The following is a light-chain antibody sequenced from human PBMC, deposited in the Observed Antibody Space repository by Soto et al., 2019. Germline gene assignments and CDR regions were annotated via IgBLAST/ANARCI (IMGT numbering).Light chain of an antibody. V-gene: IGLV1-47*01. CDR1: SSNIGSNH. Sequence: QSVLTQPPSTSGTPGQRVTISCSGSSSNIGSNHVYWYQQLPGTAPKLLIYRNSLRPSGVPDRFSGSKSGTSASLAISGLRSEDEADYYCGAWDDSLSGGVFGGGTKVTVL. J-gene: IGLJ3*02. CDR2: RNS. CDR3: GAWDDSLSGGV.